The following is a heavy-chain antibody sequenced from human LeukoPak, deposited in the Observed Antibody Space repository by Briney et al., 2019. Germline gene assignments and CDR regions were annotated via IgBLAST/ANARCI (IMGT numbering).Heavy chain of an antibody. CDR2: IYHSGTT. J-gene: IGHJ4*02. V-gene: IGHV4-61*01. CDR3: ATMKAVRVNDFWSGYPDY. D-gene: IGHD3-3*01. CDR1: GGSIRSTTHY. Sequence: PSETLSLTCTVSGGSIRSTTHYWSRIRQPPGEGLEWIGYIYHSGTTNYNPSLRSRVTISVDTSKNQFSLKLSSVTAADTAVYYCATMKAVRVNDFWSGYPDYWGRGTLVTVSS.